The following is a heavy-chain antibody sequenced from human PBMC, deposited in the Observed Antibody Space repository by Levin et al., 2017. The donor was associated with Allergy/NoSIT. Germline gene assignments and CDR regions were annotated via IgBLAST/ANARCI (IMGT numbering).Heavy chain of an antibody. Sequence: SPTLSLPCAISGDSVSSNSAAWNWIRQSPSRGLEWLGRTYFRSKWYNEYSVSVKSRITINPDTPRNQFSLQLNSVTPEDTAIYYCAREDDAVAAAAFDIWGQGTMVTVS. CDR2: TYFRSKWYN. J-gene: IGHJ3*02. D-gene: IGHD6-19*01. CDR1: GDSVSSNSAA. V-gene: IGHV6-1*01. CDR3: AREDDAVAAAAFDI.